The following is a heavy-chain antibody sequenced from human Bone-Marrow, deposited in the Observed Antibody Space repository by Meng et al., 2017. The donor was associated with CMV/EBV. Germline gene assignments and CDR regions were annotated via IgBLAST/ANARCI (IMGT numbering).Heavy chain of an antibody. V-gene: IGHV3-7*04. Sequence: GGSLRLSCAASGFTFSSYAMSWVRQAPGKGLEWVANIKQDGSEKYYVDSVKGRFTISRDNAKNSLYLQMNSLRAEDTAVYYCVRGSGHTVDYWGQGALVTVSS. CDR3: VRGSGHTVDY. CDR2: IKQDGSEK. J-gene: IGHJ4*02. CDR1: GFTFSSYA.